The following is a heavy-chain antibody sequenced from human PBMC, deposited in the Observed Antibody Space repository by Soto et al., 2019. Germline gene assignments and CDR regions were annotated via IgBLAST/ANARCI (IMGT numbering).Heavy chain of an antibody. V-gene: IGHV1-69*13. CDR3: ARARASDPRSGSNYTRFVP. J-gene: IGHJ5*02. CDR2: IIPIFGTA. Sequence: SVKFSCKASEGTFSSYAISWVRQAPGQGLEWMGGIIPIFGTANYAQKFQGRVTITADESTSTAYMELSSLRSEDTAVYYCARARASDPRSGSNYTRFVPWGQGTPVTVSS. CDR1: EGTFSSYA. D-gene: IGHD1-26*01.